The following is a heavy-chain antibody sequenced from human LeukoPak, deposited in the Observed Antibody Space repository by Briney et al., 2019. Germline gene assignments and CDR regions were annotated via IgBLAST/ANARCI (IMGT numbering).Heavy chain of an antibody. CDR3: ARSPYCGGDRYFDY. V-gene: IGHV5-51*01. D-gene: IGHD2-21*02. J-gene: IGHJ4*02. CDR2: IYPGDSDT. Sequence: GESLKISCQGSGSRFTSYWIGWVRQMPGKGLEWMGIIYPGDSDTRYSPSFQGQVTISADKSISTAYLQWSSLKASDTAMYYCARSPYCGGDRYFDYWGQGTLVTVSS. CDR1: GSRFTSYW.